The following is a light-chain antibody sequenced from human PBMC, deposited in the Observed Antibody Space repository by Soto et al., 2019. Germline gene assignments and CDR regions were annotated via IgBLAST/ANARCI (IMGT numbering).Light chain of an antibody. Sequence: EIVLTHSPGTLSLSPGERATLPRRASQSVSSNYLAWYQQKPGQAPRLVIYGASSRATGIPDRFSGSGSGTDFTLTISRLEPEDFAVYYCQQYGSSPLTFGGGTKVDIK. V-gene: IGKV3-20*01. CDR2: GAS. CDR1: QSVSSNY. J-gene: IGKJ4*01. CDR3: QQYGSSPLT.